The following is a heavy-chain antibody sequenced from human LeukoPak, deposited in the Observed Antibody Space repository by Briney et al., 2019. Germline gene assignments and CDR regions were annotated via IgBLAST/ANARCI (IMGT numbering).Heavy chain of an antibody. CDR2: FDPEDGET. J-gene: IGHJ4*02. V-gene: IGHV1-24*01. CDR3: ATDTTMVRGTQTPKDY. CDR1: GYTLTELS. Sequence: ASVKVSCKVSGYTLTELSMHWVRQAPGKGLEWMGGFDPEDGETIYAQKFQGRVTMTEDTSTDTAYMELSSLRSEDTAVYYCATDTTMVRGTQTPKDYWGQGTLVTVSS. D-gene: IGHD3-10*01.